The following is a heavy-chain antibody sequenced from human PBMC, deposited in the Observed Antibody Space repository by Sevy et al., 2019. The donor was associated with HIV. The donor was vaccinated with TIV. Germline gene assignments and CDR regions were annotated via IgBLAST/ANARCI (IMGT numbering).Heavy chain of an antibody. V-gene: IGHV3-30*04. CDR1: GFTFSSYA. CDR2: ISYDGSNK. Sequence: GGSLRLSCAASGFTFSSYAMHWLRQAPGKGLEWVAFISYDGSNKYYADSVKGRFTISRDNSKNTLYLEMNSLRTEDTAVYYCAREQGAVVIVAATLFEYSGQGTLVTVSS. D-gene: IGHD2-15*01. J-gene: IGHJ4*02. CDR3: AREQGAVVIVAATLFEY.